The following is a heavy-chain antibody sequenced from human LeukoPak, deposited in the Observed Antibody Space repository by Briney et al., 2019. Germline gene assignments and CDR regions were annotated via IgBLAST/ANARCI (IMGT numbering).Heavy chain of an antibody. J-gene: IGHJ2*01. CDR2: INPNSGGT. V-gene: IGHV1-2*02. D-gene: IGHD5-18*01. Sequence: ASVKVSCKATGYTLTGYYMHWVRQAPGQGLEWMGWINPNSGGTNYAQKFQGGVTMTRDTSISTAYMELSRLRSDDTAVYYCARAGDTAMAYWYFDLWGRGTLVTVSS. CDR1: GYTLTGYY. CDR3: ARAGDTAMAYWYFDL.